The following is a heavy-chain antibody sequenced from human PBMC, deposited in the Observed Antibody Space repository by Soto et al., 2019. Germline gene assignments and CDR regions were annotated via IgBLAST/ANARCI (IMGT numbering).Heavy chain of an antibody. J-gene: IGHJ4*02. CDR1: GVNCGIYS. CDR3: ARDTGFLDWLWDY. D-gene: IGHD3-3*01. CDR2: ISSSGSTI. Sequence: GGSLIRSCTSAGVNCGIYSVSWVRQAPGKGLEWVSYISSSGSTIYYADSVKGRFTISRDNAKNSLYLQMNSLRAEDTAVYYCARDTGFLDWLWDYWGQGTLVTVSS. V-gene: IGHV3-11*01.